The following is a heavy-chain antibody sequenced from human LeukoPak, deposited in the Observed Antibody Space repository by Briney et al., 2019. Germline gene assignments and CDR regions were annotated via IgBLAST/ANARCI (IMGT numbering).Heavy chain of an antibody. D-gene: IGHD6-19*01. J-gene: IGHJ4*02. CDR1: GYTFTDYY. CDR3: ARVRVYSSGWNFDY. V-gene: IGHV1-2*02. Sequence: ASVKVSCEASGYTFTDYYVHWVRQAPGQGLEWMGWINSNSGSTSYAQNFQGRVTMTRDTSISTLYVELSSLRSDDTAVYYCARVRVYSSGWNFDYWGQGTLVTVSS. CDR2: INSNSGST.